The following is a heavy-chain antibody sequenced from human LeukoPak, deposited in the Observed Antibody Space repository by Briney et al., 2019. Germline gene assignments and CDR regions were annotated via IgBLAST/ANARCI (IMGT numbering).Heavy chain of an antibody. V-gene: IGHV1-2*02. Sequence: GASMKVSCKASGYTFTGYHVHWVRQAPGQGLEWMGWIDPNSGDTNFAQKFQGRVTMARDTSISTAYMELSSLKSDDTAVYYCTRVLNWGGYFDYWGQGTLVTVSS. CDR3: TRVLNWGGYFDY. J-gene: IGHJ4*02. CDR2: IDPNSGDT. D-gene: IGHD7-27*01. CDR1: GYTFTGYH.